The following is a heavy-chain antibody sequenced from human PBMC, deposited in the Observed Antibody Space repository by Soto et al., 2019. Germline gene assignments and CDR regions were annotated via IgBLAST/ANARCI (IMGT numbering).Heavy chain of an antibody. D-gene: IGHD2-15*01. J-gene: IGHJ5*02. Sequence: ASVKVSCKASGYTFTSYGISWVRQAPAQGQEWTGWISAYNGNTNYAQKLQGRATMTTDTPTSTAYMELRSLRSGDTAVYYCARDHSLLGYCSGGSCYPLGNWFDPWGQGTLVTVSS. CDR3: ARDHSLLGYCSGGSCYPLGNWFDP. V-gene: IGHV1-18*01. CDR2: ISAYNGNT. CDR1: GYTFTSYG.